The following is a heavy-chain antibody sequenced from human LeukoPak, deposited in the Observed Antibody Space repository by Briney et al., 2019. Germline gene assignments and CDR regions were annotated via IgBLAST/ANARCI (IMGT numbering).Heavy chain of an antibody. V-gene: IGHV1-3*01. CDR2: INAGNGNT. Sequence: GASVKLSCKASGYSFTSYAMHWVRKPPAQRLEWVGWINAGNGNTKYSQKFQGRVTITRDTSASTAYMELSSLRSEDTAVYYCARESRGSGWSIFDYWGQGTLVTVSS. J-gene: IGHJ4*02. CDR1: GYSFTSYA. D-gene: IGHD6-19*01. CDR3: ARESRGSGWSIFDY.